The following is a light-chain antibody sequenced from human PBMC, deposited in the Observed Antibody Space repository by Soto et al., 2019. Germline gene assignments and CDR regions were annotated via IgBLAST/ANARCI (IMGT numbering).Light chain of an antibody. Sequence: QSVLTQPPSASGTPGQRVTISCSGSNSNIGSHTVDWYQQLPGTAPKLLIFNNDERPSGVPDRFSAFKSGTSASLAISGLQSEDEADYYCATWDDSLIGVVFGGGTKVTVL. CDR2: NND. CDR3: ATWDDSLIGVV. J-gene: IGLJ2*01. V-gene: IGLV1-44*01. CDR1: NSNIGSHT.